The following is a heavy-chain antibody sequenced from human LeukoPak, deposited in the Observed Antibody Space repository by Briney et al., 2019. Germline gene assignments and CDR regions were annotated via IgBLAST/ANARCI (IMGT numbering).Heavy chain of an antibody. J-gene: IGHJ4*02. CDR1: GFTFSRHN. CDR3: ARGEWVDFDY. D-gene: IGHD6-19*01. Sequence: PGGSLRLSCAASGFTFSRHNMNWVRQAPGKGLEWVSSISGSSSYIYYADSVKGRFTISRDNARNSLYLQMNSLRAEDTAVYYCARGEWVDFDYWGQGTLVTVSS. V-gene: IGHV3-21*01. CDR2: ISGSSSYI.